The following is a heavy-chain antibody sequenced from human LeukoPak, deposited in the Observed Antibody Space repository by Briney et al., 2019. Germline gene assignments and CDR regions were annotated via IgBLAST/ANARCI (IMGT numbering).Heavy chain of an antibody. CDR1: GGSISSYY. D-gene: IGHD6-6*01. CDR2: IYTSGST. V-gene: IGHV4-4*07. J-gene: IGHJ6*03. CDR3: ARVGGFPRYSSSSSYYYYYMDV. Sequence: SETLSLTCTVSGGSISSYYWSWIRQPAGKGLEWIGRIYTSGSTNYNPSLKSRVTMSVDTSKNQFSLKLSSVTAADTAVYYCARVGGFPRYSSSSSYYYYYMDVWGKGTTVTVSS.